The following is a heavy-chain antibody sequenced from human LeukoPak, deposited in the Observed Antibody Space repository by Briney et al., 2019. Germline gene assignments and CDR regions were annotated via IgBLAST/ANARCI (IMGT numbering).Heavy chain of an antibody. D-gene: IGHD3-22*01. CDR1: GGSISSGSYY. J-gene: IGHJ4*02. CDR2: IYTSGST. CDR3: ARGSSYDSSGYQY. V-gene: IGHV4-61*02. Sequence: PSQTLSLTCTVSGGSISSGSYYWSWIRQPAGKGLERIGRIYTSGSTNYNPSLKSRVTISVDTSKNQFSLKLSSVTAADAAVYYCARGSSYDSSGYQYWGQGTLVTVPS.